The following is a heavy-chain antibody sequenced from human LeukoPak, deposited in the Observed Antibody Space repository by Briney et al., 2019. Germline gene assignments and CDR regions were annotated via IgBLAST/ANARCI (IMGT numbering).Heavy chain of an antibody. D-gene: IGHD6-13*01. CDR1: GFTFSSYA. V-gene: IGHV3-23*01. J-gene: IGHJ4*02. Sequence: QPGESLRLSCAASGFTFSSYAMTWVRQAPGKGLEWVSGISGSGGSTYYADSVKGRFTISRDNSKNMLYLQMNSLRAEDTAVYYCAEGDSGYTRYYFDSWGQGTLVTVSS. CDR2: ISGSGGST. CDR3: AEGDSGYTRYYFDS.